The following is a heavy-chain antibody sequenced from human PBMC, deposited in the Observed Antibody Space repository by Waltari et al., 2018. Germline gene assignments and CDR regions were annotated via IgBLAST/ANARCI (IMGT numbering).Heavy chain of an antibody. CDR2: ISGSGGST. CDR3: AKVRAVYYDYGMDV. CDR1: GFTFSSYA. V-gene: IGHV3-23*01. Sequence: EVQLLESGGGLVQPGGSLRLSCAASGFTFSSYAMSWVRQAPGKGLEWVSAISGSGGSTNYADSVKDQFTISRDKSKNTLYLQMNSLRAEDTAVYYCAKVRAVYYDYGMDVWGQGTTVTVSS. J-gene: IGHJ6*02.